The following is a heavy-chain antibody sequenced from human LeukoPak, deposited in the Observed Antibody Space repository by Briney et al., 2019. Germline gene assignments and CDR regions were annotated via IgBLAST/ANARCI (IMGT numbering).Heavy chain of an antibody. D-gene: IGHD6-19*01. CDR2: IYSGGST. J-gene: IGHJ3*02. V-gene: IGHV3-53*01. Sequence: PGGSLRLSCAASGFTVSSNYMSWVRQAPGKGLEWVSVIYSGGSTYYADSVKGRFTISRDNSKNTLYLQMNSLRAEDTAVYYCAREGVWAVAGTRNAFDIWGQGTMVTVSS. CDR1: GFTVSSNY. CDR3: AREGVWAVAGTRNAFDI.